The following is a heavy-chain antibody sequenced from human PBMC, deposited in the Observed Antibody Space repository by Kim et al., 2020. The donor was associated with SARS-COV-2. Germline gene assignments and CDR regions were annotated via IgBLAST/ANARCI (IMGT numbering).Heavy chain of an antibody. CDR3: AHRSSYHDAFDI. Sequence: KRSSPSLKSRLTITKDTSKNQVVLTMTNMDPVDTATYYCAHRSSYHDAFDIWGQGTMVTVSS. D-gene: IGHD2-2*01. V-gene: IGHV2-5*01. CDR2: K. J-gene: IGHJ3*02.